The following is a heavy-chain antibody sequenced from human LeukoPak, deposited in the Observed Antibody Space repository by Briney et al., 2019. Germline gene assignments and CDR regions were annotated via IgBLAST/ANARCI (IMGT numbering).Heavy chain of an antibody. J-gene: IGHJ5*02. CDR2: IYTSGST. CDR3: ARGRSSGWYSRWFDP. V-gene: IGHV4-4*07. Sequence: SETLSLTCTVSGGSISSYYWSWIRQPAGKGLEWIGRIYTSGSTNYNPSLKSRVTISVDTSKNQFSLRLSSVTAADTAVYYCARGRSSGWYSRWFDPWGQGTLVTVSS. CDR1: GGSISSYY. D-gene: IGHD6-19*01.